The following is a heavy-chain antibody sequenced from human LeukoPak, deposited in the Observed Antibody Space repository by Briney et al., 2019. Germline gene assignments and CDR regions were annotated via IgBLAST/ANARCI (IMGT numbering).Heavy chain of an antibody. Sequence: GGSLRLSCAASGFTVNSNYMSWVRQAQGKGLEWVSVIYSGGSTYYADSVKGRFTISRDNSKNTLYLQMNSLRAEDTAVYYCARHPSDDSSGYPNDYWGQGTLVTVSS. CDR3: ARHPSDDSSGYPNDY. J-gene: IGHJ4*02. CDR1: GFTVNSNY. D-gene: IGHD3-22*01. V-gene: IGHV3-66*04. CDR2: IYSGGST.